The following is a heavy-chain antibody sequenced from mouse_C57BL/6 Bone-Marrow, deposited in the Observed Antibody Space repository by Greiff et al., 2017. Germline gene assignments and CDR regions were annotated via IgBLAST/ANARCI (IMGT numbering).Heavy chain of an antibody. CDR3: AREPITTGYFDV. D-gene: IGHD1-1*01. V-gene: IGHV3-6*01. Sequence: VQLKQSGPGLVKPSQSLSLTCSVTGYSITSGYYWNWIRQFPGNKLEWMGYISYDGSNNYNPSLKNRISITRDTSKNQFFLKLNSVTTEDTATNYCAREPITTGYFDVWGTGTTVTVSS. CDR2: ISYDGSN. CDR1: GYSITSGYY. J-gene: IGHJ1*03.